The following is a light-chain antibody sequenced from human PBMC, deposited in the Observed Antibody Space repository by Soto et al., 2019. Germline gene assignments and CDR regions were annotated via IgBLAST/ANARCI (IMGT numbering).Light chain of an antibody. CDR1: QSVSSSY. V-gene: IGKV3-20*01. CDR2: CSS. J-gene: IGKJ1*01. CDR3: QQHGSSPWT. Sequence: EIVLTQSPGTLSLSPGERATLSCRASQSVSSSYLAWYQQKPGQAPRLLIYCSSSRATGIPDRFSGSGSGTDFTLTISSLEPEDFAVYYCQQHGSSPWTFGQGTKVEIK.